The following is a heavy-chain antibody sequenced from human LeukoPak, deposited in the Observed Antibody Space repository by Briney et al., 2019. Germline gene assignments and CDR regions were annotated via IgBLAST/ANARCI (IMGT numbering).Heavy chain of an antibody. CDR2: ISSSSSTI. J-gene: IGHJ6*03. V-gene: IGHV3-48*04. Sequence: GGSLRLSCAVSGFTFSSYSMNWVRRAPGKGLEWVSYISSSSSTIYYADSVKGRFTISRDNAKNSLYLQMNSLRAEDTAVYYCARDRAAAMEYYYMDVWGKGTTVTVSS. D-gene: IGHD2-2*01. CDR3: ARDRAAAMEYYYMDV. CDR1: GFTFSSYS.